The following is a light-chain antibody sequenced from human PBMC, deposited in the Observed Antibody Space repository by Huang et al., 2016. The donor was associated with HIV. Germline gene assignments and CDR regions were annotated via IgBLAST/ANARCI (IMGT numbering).Light chain of an antibody. Sequence: EIVLTQSPATLSVSPGERATLSCRASQSVSGSLAWYQQQPGQAPRLLIYGASTRATGVPARFSGSESGTEFTLTISSLQSEDFAVYYCQQYNNFYTFGPGTRVDIK. J-gene: IGKJ3*01. V-gene: IGKV3-15*01. CDR1: QSVSGS. CDR3: QQYNNFYT. CDR2: GAS.